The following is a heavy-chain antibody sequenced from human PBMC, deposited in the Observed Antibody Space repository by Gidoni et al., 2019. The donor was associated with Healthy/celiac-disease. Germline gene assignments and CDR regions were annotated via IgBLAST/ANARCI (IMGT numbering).Heavy chain of an antibody. J-gene: IGHJ3*02. Sequence: EVQLLESGGGLVQPGGSLRLSCAASGFTFSSYAMSWVRQAPGKGLEWVSAISGSGGSTYYADSVKGRFTISRDNSKNTLYLQMNSLRAEDTAVYYCAKRTLRFLEWFQDAFDIWGQGTMVTVSS. D-gene: IGHD3-3*01. CDR2: ISGSGGST. CDR1: GFTFSSYA. V-gene: IGHV3-23*01. CDR3: AKRTLRFLEWFQDAFDI.